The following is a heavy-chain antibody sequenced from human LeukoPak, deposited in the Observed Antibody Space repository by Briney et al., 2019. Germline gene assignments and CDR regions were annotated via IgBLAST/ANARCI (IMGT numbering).Heavy chain of an antibody. Sequence: ASVKVSCKAAGSTFTTSGISGVHQPPGQGLEGMAGISAYNGNTNYAQKLQGRVTMTTDTSTSTVYMELRSLRSDDTAVYYCARGGLYCSSTSCYGIEYWGQGTLVTVSS. CDR3: ARGGLYCSSTSCYGIEY. V-gene: IGHV1-18*04. J-gene: IGHJ4*02. D-gene: IGHD2-2*01. CDR1: GSTFTTSG. CDR2: ISAYNGNT.